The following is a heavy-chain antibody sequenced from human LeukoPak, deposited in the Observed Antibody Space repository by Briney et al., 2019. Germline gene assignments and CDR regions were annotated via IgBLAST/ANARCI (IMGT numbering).Heavy chain of an antibody. J-gene: IGHJ4*02. D-gene: IGHD3-10*01. CDR2: ISGSGGSK. Sequence: GGSLRLSCAASGVTFSSYVMNWVRQAPGKGLEWVSGISGSGGSKYYADSVKGRFTISRDNAKNSLYLQMNSLRAEDTAVYCCARCGSYYTFDYWGQGTLVTVSS. CDR3: ARCGSYYTFDY. V-gene: IGHV3-23*01. CDR1: GVTFSSYV.